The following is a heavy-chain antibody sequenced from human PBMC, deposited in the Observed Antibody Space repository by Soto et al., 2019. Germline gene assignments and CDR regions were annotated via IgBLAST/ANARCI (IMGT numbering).Heavy chain of an antibody. D-gene: IGHD6-13*01. CDR1: GFTFSSYW. CDR2: ISSDGSRT. CDR3: ARVRYTSTWYYYGLDV. J-gene: IGHJ6*02. Sequence: EVQLVESGGDLVQPGGSLRLSCAASGFTFSSYWMYWVRQAPGKGLGWVSRISSDGSRTDYADSVKGRFTISRDNARNTLYLQMNSLRAEHTAVYYCARVRYTSTWYYYGLDVSGQGTTVTVSS. V-gene: IGHV3-74*01.